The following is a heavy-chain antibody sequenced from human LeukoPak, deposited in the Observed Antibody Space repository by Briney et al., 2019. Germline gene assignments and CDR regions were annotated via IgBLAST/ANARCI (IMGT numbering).Heavy chain of an antibody. CDR1: GFTFGDYD. CDR2: IRGKAYGGTT. Sequence: GGSLRLSCITSGFTFGDYDMSWVRQAPGKGLEWVGFIRGKAYGGTTEYAASVKGRFNISRDDYKSIAYLQMNSLKTEDTAVYYCTTNGTRGGNYWGQGTLVTVSS. CDR3: TTNGTRGGNY. J-gene: IGHJ4*02. D-gene: IGHD2-8*01. V-gene: IGHV3-49*04.